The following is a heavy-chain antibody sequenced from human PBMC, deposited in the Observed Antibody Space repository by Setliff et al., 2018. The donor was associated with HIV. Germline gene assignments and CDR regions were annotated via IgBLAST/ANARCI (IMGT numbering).Heavy chain of an antibody. V-gene: IGHV3-21*04. CDR1: GFTFSSYS. Sequence: PGGSLRLSCAASGFTFSSYSMNWVRQAPGKGLEWVSSISSSSSYIYYADSVKGRFTISRDNAKNSLYLQMNSLRVEDTAVYYCARGRAIFGVVKPYFDYWGQGTLVTVSS. D-gene: IGHD3-3*01. J-gene: IGHJ4*02. CDR2: ISSSSSYI. CDR3: ARGRAIFGVVKPYFDY.